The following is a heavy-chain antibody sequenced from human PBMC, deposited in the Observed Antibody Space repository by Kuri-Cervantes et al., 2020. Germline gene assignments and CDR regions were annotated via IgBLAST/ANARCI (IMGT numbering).Heavy chain of an antibody. Sequence: ASVKVSCKASGYTFTSYAMHRVRQAPGQRLEWMGWINAGNGNTKYSQKFQGRVTITADKSTSTAYMELSSLRSEDTAVYYCARGTTVTTWGYYYYYMDVWGKGTTVTVSS. V-gene: IGHV1-3*01. CDR2: INAGNGNT. CDR3: ARGTTVTTWGYYYYYMDV. D-gene: IGHD4-17*01. J-gene: IGHJ6*03. CDR1: GYTFTSYA.